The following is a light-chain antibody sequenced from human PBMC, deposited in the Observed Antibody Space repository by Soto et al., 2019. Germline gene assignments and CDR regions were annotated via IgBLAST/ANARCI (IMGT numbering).Light chain of an antibody. V-gene: IGKV1-16*01. CDR1: QNIGIY. J-gene: IGKJ1*01. CDR3: QQYNSYSWT. CDR2: AAS. Sequence: DIQVTQSPSSLAASVGDRVTITCRTSQNIGIYVNWYQQKPGKAPKLLINAASSLQTGVPSRFSGSRSGTEFTLTISSLQPDDFATYYCQQYNSYSWTFGQGTKVDIK.